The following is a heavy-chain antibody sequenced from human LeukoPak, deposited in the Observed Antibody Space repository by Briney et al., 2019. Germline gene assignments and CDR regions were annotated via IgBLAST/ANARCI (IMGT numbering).Heavy chain of an antibody. CDR2: IYSSGNT. Sequence: PSQTLSLTCTVSGGSISSYYWSWLRQPPGKGLEWIGYIYSSGNTNYNPSLKSRVTISVDTSKNQFSLRLISVTAADTAVYYCARLEAGSFDYWGQGTLFTVSS. D-gene: IGHD6-19*01. CDR1: GGSISSYY. V-gene: IGHV4-59*08. CDR3: ARLEAGSFDY. J-gene: IGHJ4*02.